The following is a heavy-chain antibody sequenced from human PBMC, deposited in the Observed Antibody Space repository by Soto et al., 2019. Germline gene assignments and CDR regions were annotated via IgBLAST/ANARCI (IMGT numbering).Heavy chain of an antibody. J-gene: IGHJ4*02. CDR3: TRDPRITDF. CDR2: INPGGDVI. D-gene: IGHD3-16*01. CDR1: GFNFRDYY. V-gene: IGHV3-11*01. Sequence: PVXYLRLSCAASGFNFRDYYMTWIRQAPGKGLELLSYINPGGDVIKYVDSVKGRFTISRDNAKKSLYLHMNSLRGEDTAVYYCTRDPRITDFWGQGTLVTVSS.